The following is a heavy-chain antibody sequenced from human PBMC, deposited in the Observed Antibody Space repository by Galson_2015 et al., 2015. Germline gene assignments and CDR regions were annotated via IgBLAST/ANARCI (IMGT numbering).Heavy chain of an antibody. CDR2: ISSTSTYI. V-gene: IGHV3-21*01. D-gene: IGHD3-9*01. CDR1: GFTFSTYS. Sequence: SLRLSCAASGFTFSTYSMKWVRQAPGKGLEWVSLISSTSTYIYYADSVKGRFTISRDNAKNSLYLQMNSLRAEDTAVYYCARDVAYDILTDSPWGQGTLVTVS. J-gene: IGHJ5*02. CDR3: ARDVAYDILTDSP.